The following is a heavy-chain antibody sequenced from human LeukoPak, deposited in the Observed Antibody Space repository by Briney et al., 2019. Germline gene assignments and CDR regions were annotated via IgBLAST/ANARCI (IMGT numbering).Heavy chain of an antibody. CDR1: GYTLTELS. Sequence: ASVKVSCKVSGYTLTELSMHWVRQAPGKGLEWKGGFDPEDGETIYAQKFQGRVTMTEDTSTDTAYMELSSLRSEDTAVYYCATVELDYYDSSGYYRYFDYWGQGTLVTVSS. D-gene: IGHD3-22*01. CDR3: ATVELDYYDSSGYYRYFDY. CDR2: FDPEDGET. J-gene: IGHJ4*02. V-gene: IGHV1-24*01.